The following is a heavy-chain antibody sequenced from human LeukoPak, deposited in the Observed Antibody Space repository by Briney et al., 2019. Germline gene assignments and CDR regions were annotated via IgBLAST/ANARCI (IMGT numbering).Heavy chain of an antibody. CDR2: ISGSGGST. CDR3: AKYYGAYYYDSRYYYYYGMDV. CDR1: GFTFSSYA. J-gene: IGHJ6*02. D-gene: IGHD3-22*01. Sequence: GSLRLSCAASGFTFSSYAMSWVRQAPGKGLEWVSAISGSGGSTYYADSVKGRFTISRDNSKNTLYLQMNSLRAEDTAVYYCAKYYGAYYYDSRYYYYYGMDVWGQGTTVTVSS. V-gene: IGHV3-23*01.